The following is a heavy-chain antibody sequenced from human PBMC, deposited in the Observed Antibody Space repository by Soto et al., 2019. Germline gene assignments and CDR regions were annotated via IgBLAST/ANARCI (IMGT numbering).Heavy chain of an antibody. Sequence: VKVSCKASGYTFTSYGISWVRQAPGQGLEWMGWISAYNGNTNYAQKLQGRVTMTTDTSTSTAYMELRSLRSDDTAVYYCARDSGIAAAGTTDNWFDPWGQGTLVTVSS. V-gene: IGHV1-18*04. J-gene: IGHJ5*02. D-gene: IGHD6-13*01. CDR2: ISAYNGNT. CDR3: ARDSGIAAAGTTDNWFDP. CDR1: GYTFTSYG.